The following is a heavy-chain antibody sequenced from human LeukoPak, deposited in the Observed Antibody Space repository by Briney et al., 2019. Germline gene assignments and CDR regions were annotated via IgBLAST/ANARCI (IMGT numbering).Heavy chain of an antibody. CDR1: GYSFTSYW. CDR2: IYPGDSDT. V-gene: IGHV5-51*01. D-gene: IGHD3-16*01. J-gene: IGHJ3*02. CDR3: ARRRSGGEDAFDI. Sequence: GESLKISCKSSGYSFTSYWIGWVRHMPGKGLEWMGIIYPGDSDTTYSPSFQGQVTISADKSIRTAYLQWNSLKAPDTAMYYCARRRSGGEDAFDIWGQGTMVTVSS.